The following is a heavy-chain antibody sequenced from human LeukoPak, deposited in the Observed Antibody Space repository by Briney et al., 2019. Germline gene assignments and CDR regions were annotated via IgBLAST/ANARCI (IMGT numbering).Heavy chain of an antibody. CDR3: AKALDTYGYMRFDY. CDR2: INGGGDTT. D-gene: IGHD5-24*01. CDR1: GCTFVSYA. V-gene: IGHV3-23*01. J-gene: IGHJ4*02. Sequence: GGSLRLSCATSGCTFVSYAMTWGRQGPARGLEWVSEINGGGDTTYYAASVKGRFTVSRDRSTTTLFLQMSSLRAEASGMYYCAKALDTYGYMRFDYWGQGTLVTVSS.